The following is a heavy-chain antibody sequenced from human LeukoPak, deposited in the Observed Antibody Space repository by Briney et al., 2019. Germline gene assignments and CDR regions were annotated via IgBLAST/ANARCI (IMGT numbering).Heavy chain of an antibody. D-gene: IGHD5-24*01. J-gene: IGHJ3*02. CDR1: GFTFSNYA. Sequence: GGSLRLSCGASGFTFSNYAMSWVRQAPGKGLEWVSYISSSSSTIYYADSVKGRFTISRDNAKNSLYLQMNSLRAEDTAVYYCARGSAVEMATIAAFDIWGQGTMVTVSS. CDR3: ARGSAVEMATIAAFDI. CDR2: ISSSSSTI. V-gene: IGHV3-48*01.